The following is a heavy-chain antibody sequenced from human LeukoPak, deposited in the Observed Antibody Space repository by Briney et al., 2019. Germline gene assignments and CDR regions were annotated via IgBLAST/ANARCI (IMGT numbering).Heavy chain of an antibody. CDR3: AKVHQYSSSWSPNRYYYYGMDV. J-gene: IGHJ6*02. D-gene: IGHD6-13*01. Sequence: GGSLRLSCAASGFTFSCYGMHWVRQAPGKGLEWVAVISYDGSDKYYADSVKGRFTISRDNSKNTLYLQMNSLRAEDTAVYYCAKVHQYSSSWSPNRYYYYGMDVWGQGTTVTVSS. CDR2: ISYDGSDK. V-gene: IGHV3-30*18. CDR1: GFTFSCYG.